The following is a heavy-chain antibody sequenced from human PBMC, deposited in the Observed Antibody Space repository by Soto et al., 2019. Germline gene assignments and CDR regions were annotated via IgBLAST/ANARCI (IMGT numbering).Heavy chain of an antibody. CDR3: ARFILRTYYYDSSGYLNY. Sequence: GESLKISCKGSGYSFTSYWIAWVRQMPGKGLEWMGIIYPGDSDTRYSPSFQGQVTISADKSISTAYLQWSSLKASDTAMYYCARFILRTYYYDSSGYLNYWGQGTLVTVSS. CDR2: IYPGDSDT. J-gene: IGHJ4*02. CDR1: GYSFTSYW. D-gene: IGHD3-22*01. V-gene: IGHV5-51*01.